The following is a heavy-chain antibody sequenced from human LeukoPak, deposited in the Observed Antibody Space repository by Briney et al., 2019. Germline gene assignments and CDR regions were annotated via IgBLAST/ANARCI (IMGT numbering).Heavy chain of an antibody. CDR1: GFTFSGSA. Sequence: PGGSLRLSCAASGFTFSGSALHWVRQASGKGLEWVGRIRSTANGYATAYAASVKGRFTISRDDSKNTAYLQMDSLKTEDTAVYYCARGAAIGSGWSPLDYGGQGTLVTVSS. V-gene: IGHV3-73*01. CDR2: IRSTANGYAT. J-gene: IGHJ4*02. D-gene: IGHD6-19*01. CDR3: ARGAAIGSGWSPLDY.